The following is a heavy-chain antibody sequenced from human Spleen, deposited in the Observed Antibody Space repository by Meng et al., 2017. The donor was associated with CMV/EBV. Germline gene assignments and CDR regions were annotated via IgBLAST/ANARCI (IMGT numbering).Heavy chain of an antibody. J-gene: IGHJ6*02. D-gene: IGHD1-26*01. V-gene: IGHV3-23*01. CDR3: ARDRSGWDLHGPSYYSGMDV. CDR1: GFTFSSYA. CDR2: ISGSGGST. Sequence: GGSLRLSCAASGFTFSSYAMSWVRQAPGKGLEWVSVISGSGGSTYYADSVKGRFTISRDNSKNTLYLQMNSLRAEDTAVYYCARDRSGWDLHGPSYYSGMDVWGQGTTVTVSS.